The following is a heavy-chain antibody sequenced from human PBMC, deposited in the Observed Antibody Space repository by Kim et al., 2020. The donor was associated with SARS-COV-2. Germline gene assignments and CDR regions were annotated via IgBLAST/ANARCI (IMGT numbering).Heavy chain of an antibody. CDR3: TRDRYYGMDV. V-gene: IGHV3-74*01. CDR2: SNI. J-gene: IGHJ6*02. Sequence: SNIAYAESVKGRFTISRDNAKNTLYLQMNSLRPEDTAVYYCTRDRYYGMDVWGQGTTVIVSS.